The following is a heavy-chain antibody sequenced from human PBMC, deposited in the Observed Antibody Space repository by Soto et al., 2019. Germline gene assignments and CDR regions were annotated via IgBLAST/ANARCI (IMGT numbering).Heavy chain of an antibody. CDR2: IKEDGSEK. V-gene: IGHV3-7*03. J-gene: IGHJ4*02. CDR3: ARDFGWRSHDD. D-gene: IGHD3-10*01. Sequence: ELQLAESGGGLVQPGGSLRLSCAASEFTFSRQWMSWVRQAPGRGLEWVANIKEDGSEKNYVDSVKGRFTISRDNGKNSLYLQMNSLRVEDTDVYYCARDFGWRSHDDWGQGTLVNVSS. CDR1: EFTFSRQW.